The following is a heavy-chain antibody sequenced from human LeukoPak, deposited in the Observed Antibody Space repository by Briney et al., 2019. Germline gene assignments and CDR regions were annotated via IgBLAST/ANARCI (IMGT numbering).Heavy chain of an antibody. V-gene: IGHV3-7*01. CDR1: GFTFNSYW. CDR3: ARGPLCGADCYHPADY. Sequence: PGGSLRLSCAASGFTFNSYWMSWVRQAPGKGLGWVANIKKDGSEKYYVDSVKGRFTISRDNAKNSLYLQMNSLRVEDTAVYYCARGPLCGADCYHPADYWGQGTLVTVSS. CDR2: IKKDGSEK. D-gene: IGHD2-21*02. J-gene: IGHJ4*02.